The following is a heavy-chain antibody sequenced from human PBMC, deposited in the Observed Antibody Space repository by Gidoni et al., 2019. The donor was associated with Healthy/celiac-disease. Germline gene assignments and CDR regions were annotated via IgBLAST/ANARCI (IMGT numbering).Heavy chain of an antibody. CDR2: IYYSGST. CDR1: GCSTSRGGYY. D-gene: IGHD3-16*01. V-gene: IGHV4-31*03. J-gene: IGHJ6*02. Sequence: QVQLQESGPGLVKPSQTLSLTCPVSGCSTSRGGYYWSWLRQHPGKGRQWMGYIYYSGSTYYNPSLKSRVTISVDTSKNQFSLKLSSVTAADTAVYYCARALYYGRRGGGMDVWGQGTTVTVSS. CDR3: ARALYYGRRGGGMDV.